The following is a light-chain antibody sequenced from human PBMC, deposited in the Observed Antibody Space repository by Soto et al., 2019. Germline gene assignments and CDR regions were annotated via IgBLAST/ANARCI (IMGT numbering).Light chain of an antibody. CDR3: QQYNNWPRAT. Sequence: EIVMTQSPATLSVSPGERATLSCRASQSISSNLAGYQQKPGQAPRLLRFRTSSRATRFPARFSGSGSGTEFNLTIGSLQSEDFGVYYCQQYNNWPRATFGGGTKVEIK. J-gene: IGKJ4*01. CDR1: QSISSN. V-gene: IGKV3-15*01. CDR2: RTS.